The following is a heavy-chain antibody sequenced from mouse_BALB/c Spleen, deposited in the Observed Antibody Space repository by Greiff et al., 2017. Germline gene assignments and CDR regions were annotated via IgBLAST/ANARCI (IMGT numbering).Heavy chain of an antibody. Sequence: EVQGVESGGGLVQPGGSRKLSCAASGFTFSSFGMHWVRQAPEKGLEWVAYISSGSSTIYYADTVKGRFTISRDNPKNTLFLQMTSLRSEDTVMYYCARDPFYYGSSYDAMDYWGQGTSVTVSS. CDR2: ISSGSSTI. J-gene: IGHJ4*01. D-gene: IGHD1-1*01. CDR3: ARDPFYYGSSYDAMDY. V-gene: IGHV5-17*02. CDR1: GFTFSSFG.